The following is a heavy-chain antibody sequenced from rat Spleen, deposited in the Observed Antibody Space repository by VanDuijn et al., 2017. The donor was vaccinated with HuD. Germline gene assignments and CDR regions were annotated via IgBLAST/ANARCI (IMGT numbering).Heavy chain of an antibody. CDR2: ISPSGGST. CDR1: GFTFSNYD. CDR3: ARGGEGILESYFDY. D-gene: IGHD1-11*01. J-gene: IGHJ2*01. V-gene: IGHV5S23*01. Sequence: EVQLVESGGGLVQPGRSLKLSCAASGFTFSNYDMAWVRQAPTKGLEWVASISPSGGSTYYRDSVKGRFTISRDNAKSTLYLQMDSQRSEDTATYYCARGGEGILESYFDYWGQGVMVTVSS.